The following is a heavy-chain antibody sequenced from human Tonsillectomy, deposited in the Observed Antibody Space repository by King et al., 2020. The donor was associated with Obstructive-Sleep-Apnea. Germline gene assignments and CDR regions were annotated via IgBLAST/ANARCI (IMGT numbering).Heavy chain of an antibody. D-gene: IGHD4-23*01. CDR1: GGSISSGGYY. CDR2: IYYSGRT. V-gene: IGHV4-31*03. J-gene: IGHJ4*02. Sequence: QLQESGPGLVKPSQTLSLTCTVSGGSISSGGYYWSWIRQHPGKGLECVGYIYYSGRTHYNPSLKSRVTISVDTSKNQFSLKLRPVTAADTAVYYCARLRWHLHSRNFDYWGQGTLVTVSS. CDR3: ARLRWHLHSRNFDY.